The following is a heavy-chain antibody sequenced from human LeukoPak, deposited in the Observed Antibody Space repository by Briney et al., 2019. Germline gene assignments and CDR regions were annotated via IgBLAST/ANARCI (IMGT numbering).Heavy chain of an antibody. J-gene: IGHJ3*02. V-gene: IGHV1-8*01. D-gene: IGHD2-2*01. Sequence: ASVKVSCKASGYTFTSYDINWVRQATGQGLEWMGWMNPNSGNTGYAQKFQGRVTMTRNTSISTAYMELSSLRSEDTAVYYCARVLFVVVPAASDAFDIWGQGTMVTVSS. CDR2: MNPNSGNT. CDR1: GYTFTSYD. CDR3: ARVLFVVVPAASDAFDI.